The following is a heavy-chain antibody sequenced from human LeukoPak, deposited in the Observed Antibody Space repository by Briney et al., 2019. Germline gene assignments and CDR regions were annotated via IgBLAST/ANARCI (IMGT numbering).Heavy chain of an antibody. CDR1: GYTFTSYD. CDR3: AAAGTGDYYYYYGMDV. CDR2: MNPNSGNT. D-gene: IGHD6-13*01. V-gene: IGHV1-8*01. Sequence: ASVKVSCKASGYTFTSYDINWVRQATGQGLEWTGWMNPNSGNTGYAQKFQGRVTMTRNTSISTAYMALSSLRSEDTAVYYCAAAGTGDYYYYYGMDVWGQGTTVTVSS. J-gene: IGHJ6*02.